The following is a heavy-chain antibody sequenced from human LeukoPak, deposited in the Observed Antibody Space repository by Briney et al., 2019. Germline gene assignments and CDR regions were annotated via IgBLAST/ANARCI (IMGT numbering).Heavy chain of an antibody. CDR3: ARGRYDSSPPDS. D-gene: IGHD3-22*01. Sequence: GASVKVSCKASGYTFTSYYMHWVRQAPGQGLEWMGIINPSGGSTSYAQKFQGRVTMTADTSTTTGYMELRSLRSDDTAVYYCARGRYDSSPPDSWGQGTLVTVSS. CDR1: GYTFTSYY. J-gene: IGHJ4*02. V-gene: IGHV1-46*01. CDR2: INPSGGST.